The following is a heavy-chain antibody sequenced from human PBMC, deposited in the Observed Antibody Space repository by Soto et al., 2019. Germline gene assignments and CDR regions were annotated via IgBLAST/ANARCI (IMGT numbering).Heavy chain of an antibody. D-gene: IGHD3-10*01. CDR2: ISYDGSNK. CDR1: GFTFSAYG. J-gene: IGHJ6*02. Sequence: QVQLVESGGGVVQPGRSLRLSCAASGFTFSAYGMHWVRQAPGKGLEWMALISYDGSNKYYADSVKGRFTISRDNSKNTQYLQMNSLRDEDTAVYYCAKDGSGNYYSGVDVWGQGTTVTVSS. CDR3: AKDGSGNYYSGVDV. V-gene: IGHV3-30*18.